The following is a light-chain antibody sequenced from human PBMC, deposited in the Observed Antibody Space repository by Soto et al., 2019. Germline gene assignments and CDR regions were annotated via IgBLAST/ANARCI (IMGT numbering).Light chain of an antibody. CDR2: DAS. J-gene: IGKJ4*01. CDR3: QQRSNWSRT. V-gene: IGKV3-11*01. CDR1: QSVSSY. Sequence: EIVLTQSPATLSLSPGERATLSCRASQSVSSYLAWYQQKPGQAPRLLMYDASNRATGIPARFSGSGSGTDFTLTISSLEPEDFAVYYCQQRSNWSRTFGGGTKVEIK.